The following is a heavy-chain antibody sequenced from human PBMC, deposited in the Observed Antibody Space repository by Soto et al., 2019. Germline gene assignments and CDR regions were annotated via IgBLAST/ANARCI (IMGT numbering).Heavy chain of an antibody. CDR1: GFSFRTQG. J-gene: IGHJ4*02. D-gene: IGHD3-22*01. CDR3: AKVHYHSSGYYFPGFAIHEVDQALDY. V-gene: IGHV3-30*18. CDR2: ISYDGSNE. Sequence: QVHLVESGGGVVQPGRSLTISCAASGFSFRTQGMHWVRQAPGKGLEWLAVISYDGSNEYYADSVKGRFTIFRDNSKNTLYLQMNSLRAEDTAVYYCAKVHYHSSGYYFPGFAIHEVDQALDYWGLGTLVTVSS.